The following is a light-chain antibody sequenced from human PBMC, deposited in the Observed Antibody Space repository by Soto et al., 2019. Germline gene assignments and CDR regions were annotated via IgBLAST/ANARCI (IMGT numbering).Light chain of an antibody. CDR2: DTS. J-gene: IGLJ2*01. Sequence: QAVVTQEPSLTVSPGGTVTLTCGSSTGAVTSGHYPYWFQQKPGQAPRTLIYDTSNKNSWTPARFSGSLRGGKAALTLSGAQPEDEAEYYCLLSYSGAHVVFGGGTKLTVL. CDR1: TGAVTSGHY. CDR3: LLSYSGAHVV. V-gene: IGLV7-46*01.